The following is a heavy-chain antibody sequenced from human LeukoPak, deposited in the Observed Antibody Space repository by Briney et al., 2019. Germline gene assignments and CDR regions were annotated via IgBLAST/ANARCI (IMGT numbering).Heavy chain of an antibody. CDR3: AGGGEAARSLAY. CDR2: IYNGGTA. D-gene: IGHD6-6*01. CDR1: GVTSNY. Sequence: GGSLRLSCAASGVTSNYMTWVRQAPGKGLEWVSVIYNGGTAYYADSVKGRFTISRDNSKSTLFVYLQMNSLRTDDTALYYCAGGGEAARSLAYWGQGALVTVSS. V-gene: IGHV3-66*02. J-gene: IGHJ4*02.